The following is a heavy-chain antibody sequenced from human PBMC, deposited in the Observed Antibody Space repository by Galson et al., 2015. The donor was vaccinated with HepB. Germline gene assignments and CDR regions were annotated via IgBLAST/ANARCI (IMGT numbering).Heavy chain of an antibody. CDR3: ARVYDGDDAGEDYGMDV. D-gene: IGHD4-17*01. Sequence: SLRLSCAASGFTFRNHFMNWVRQAPGKGLEWVAYISSTSRYIYYADLAKGRFTISRDNDNNSLYLQMSSLRAEDTAVYYCARVYDGDDAGEDYGMDVWGPGATVTVSS. V-gene: IGHV3-21*01. CDR1: GFTFRNHF. CDR2: ISSTSRYI. J-gene: IGHJ6*02.